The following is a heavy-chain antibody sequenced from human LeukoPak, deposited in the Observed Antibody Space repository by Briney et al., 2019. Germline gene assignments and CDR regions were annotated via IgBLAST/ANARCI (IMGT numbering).Heavy chain of an antibody. CDR1: GYIFTGYY. D-gene: IGHD1-7*01. Sequence: ASVTVSCKASGYIFTGYYMHWVRQAPGQGLEWMGWINTNSGDTNYAQKFQGRVTMTRDTSISTAYMELSRLRSDDTAVYYCARGVPRIIGTMGLGHNWFDPWGQGTLVTVSS. V-gene: IGHV1-2*02. CDR3: ARGVPRIIGTMGLGHNWFDP. CDR2: INTNSGDT. J-gene: IGHJ5*02.